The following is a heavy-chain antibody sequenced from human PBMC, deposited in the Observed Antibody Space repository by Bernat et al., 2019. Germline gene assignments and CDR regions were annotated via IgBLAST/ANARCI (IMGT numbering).Heavy chain of an antibody. CDR3: ARDSEEGSSWYVNYYYYYMDV. CDR2: IYHSGST. V-gene: IGHV4-4*02. J-gene: IGHJ6*03. CDR1: GGSISSSNW. D-gene: IGHD6-13*01. Sequence: QVQLQESGPGLVKPSETLSLTCTVSGGSISSSNWWSWVRQPPGKGLEWIGEIYHSGSTNYNPSLKSRVTISVDKSKNQFSLKLSSVTAADTAVYYCARDSEEGSSWYVNYYYYYMDVWGKGTTVTVSS.